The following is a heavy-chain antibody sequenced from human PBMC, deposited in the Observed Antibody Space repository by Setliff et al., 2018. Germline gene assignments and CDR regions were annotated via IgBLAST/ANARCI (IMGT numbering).Heavy chain of an antibody. V-gene: IGHV4-61*09. CDR1: GGSISSGSYY. J-gene: IGHJ6*03. CDR2: IYTSGST. Sequence: SETLSLTCTVSGGSISSGSYYWSWIRQPAGKGLEWIGHIYTSGSTNYNPSLKSRVTISVDTSKNQFSLKLSSVTAADTAVYYCARGPPSYDFWSGYYVSNYYMDVWGKGTTVTAP. CDR3: ARGPPSYDFWSGYYVSNYYMDV. D-gene: IGHD3-3*01.